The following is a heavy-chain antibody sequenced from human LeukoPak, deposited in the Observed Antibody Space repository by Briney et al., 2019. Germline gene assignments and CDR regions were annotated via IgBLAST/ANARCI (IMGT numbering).Heavy chain of an antibody. V-gene: IGHV4-39*07. Sequence: SETLSLTCTVSGGSISSSSYYWGWIRQPPGKGLEWIGSIYYSGSTYYNPSLKSRVTISVDTSKNQFSLKLSSVTAADPAVYYCAREGATVTTYWFDPWGQGTLVTVSS. D-gene: IGHD4-17*01. CDR3: AREGATVTTYWFDP. CDR1: GGSISSSSYY. CDR2: IYYSGST. J-gene: IGHJ5*02.